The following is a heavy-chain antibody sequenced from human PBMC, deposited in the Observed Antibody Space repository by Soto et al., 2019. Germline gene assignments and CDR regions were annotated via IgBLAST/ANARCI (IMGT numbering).Heavy chain of an antibody. CDR3: ARYTQRIAAAGTWFDP. J-gene: IGHJ5*02. CDR2: IKQDGSEK. V-gene: IGHV3-7*01. D-gene: IGHD6-13*01. CDR1: GFTFSSYW. Sequence: EVQLVESGGGLVQPGESLRLSCAASGFTFSSYWMSWVRQAPGKGLEWVANIKQDGSEKYYVDSVKGRFTISRDNAKNSLYLQMNSLRAEDTAVYYCARYTQRIAAAGTWFDPWGQGTLVTVSS.